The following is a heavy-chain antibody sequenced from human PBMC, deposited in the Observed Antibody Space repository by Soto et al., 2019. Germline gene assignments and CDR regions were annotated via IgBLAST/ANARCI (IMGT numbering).Heavy chain of an antibody. V-gene: IGHV3-7*01. CDR2: IKQDGSEK. CDR3: ARDSGFYYYYYYGMDV. Sequence: LRLSCAASGFTFSSYWMSWVRQAPGKGLEWVANIKQDGSEKYYVDSVKGRFTISRDNAKNSLYLQMNSLRAEDTAVYYCARDSGFYYYYYYGMDVWGQGTTVTVSS. J-gene: IGHJ6*02. CDR1: GFTFSSYW.